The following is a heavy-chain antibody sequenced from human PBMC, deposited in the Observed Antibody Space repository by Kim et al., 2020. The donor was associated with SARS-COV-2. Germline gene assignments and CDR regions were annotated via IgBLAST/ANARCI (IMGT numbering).Heavy chain of an antibody. CDR2: ISAYNGNT. CDR3: ARVGYYDSSGYWGYYYYGMDG. J-gene: IGHJ6*02. D-gene: IGHD3-22*01. V-gene: IGHV1-18*01. Sequence: ASVKVSCKASGYTFTSYGISWVRQAPGQGLEWMGWISAYNGNTNYAQKLQGRVTMTTDTSTSTAYMELRSLRSDDTAVYYCARVGYYDSSGYWGYYYYGMDGWGQGTTVTVSS. CDR1: GYTFTSYG.